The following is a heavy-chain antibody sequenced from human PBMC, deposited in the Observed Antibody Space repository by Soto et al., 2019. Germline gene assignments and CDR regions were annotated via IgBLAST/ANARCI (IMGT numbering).Heavy chain of an antibody. V-gene: IGHV4-39*01. Sequence: QLQLQESGPGLVKPSETLSLTCTVSGASISNTGSYWGWIRQSPGRGLEWIGNIYYTGSTYYSPSLKSRLTISLDSSNNHFFLRLTSVTAADTAVYFYARRPNFYYAMDVWGRGTTVTVSS. CDR2: IYYTGST. J-gene: IGHJ6*02. CDR1: GASISNTGSY. CDR3: ARRPNFYYAMDV.